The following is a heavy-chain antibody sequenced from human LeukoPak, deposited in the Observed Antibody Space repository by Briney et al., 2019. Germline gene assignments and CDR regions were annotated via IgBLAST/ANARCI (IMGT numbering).Heavy chain of an antibody. Sequence: GGSLRLSCAASEFTFSNYAMSWVRQAPGKGLEWVSGISASGGSTYYADSVRGRFTISRDNSRNTLYLQMNSLRVEDTDVYYCAKRVAGAVYYFDYWGQGTLVTVSS. CDR2: ISASGGST. D-gene: IGHD6-19*01. CDR1: EFTFSNYA. J-gene: IGHJ4*02. CDR3: AKRVAGAVYYFDY. V-gene: IGHV3-23*01.